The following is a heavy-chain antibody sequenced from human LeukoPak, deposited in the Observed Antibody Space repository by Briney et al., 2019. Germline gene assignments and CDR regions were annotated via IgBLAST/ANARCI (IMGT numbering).Heavy chain of an antibody. D-gene: IGHD6-13*01. CDR3: ARERSSSWYDY. V-gene: IGHV4-59*01. Sequence: SETLSLTCTVSGGSISSYYWSWIRQPPGKGLEWIGYIHYSGSTNYNPSLKSRVTISVDTSKNQFSLKLSSVTAADTAVYYCARERSSSWYDYWGQGTLVTVSS. J-gene: IGHJ4*02. CDR1: GGSISSYY. CDR2: IHYSGST.